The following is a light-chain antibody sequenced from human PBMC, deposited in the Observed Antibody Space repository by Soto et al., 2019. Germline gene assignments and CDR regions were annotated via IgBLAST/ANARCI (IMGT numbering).Light chain of an antibody. CDR3: GSYTSTDTPFV. CDR2: EVS. CDR1: CTDVGGYNY. J-gene: IGLJ1*01. V-gene: IGLV2-14*01. Sequence: QSALAQPSSVSGSPGQSITISCTGTCTDVGGYNYVSWYQHHPGKGPKLIIYEVSNRPSGVSDRFSGSKSGNKASLIISNLEAEDESDYYCGSYTSTDTPFVFGTGTKVTVL.